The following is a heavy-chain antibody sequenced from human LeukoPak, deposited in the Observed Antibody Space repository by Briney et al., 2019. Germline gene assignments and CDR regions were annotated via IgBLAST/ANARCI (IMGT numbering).Heavy chain of an antibody. J-gene: IGHJ6*04. D-gene: IGHD6-13*01. CDR3: ARDRAAARMDV. CDR1: GFTFRSHG. CDR2: IWYDRSNK. Sequence: PGRSLRLSCAASGFTFRSHGMYWVRQAPGKGLEWVAIIWYDRSNKYYADSVKGRFTISRDNSKNTLYLQMNSLRAEDTAVYYCARDRAAARMDVWGKGTTVTVSS. V-gene: IGHV3-33*01.